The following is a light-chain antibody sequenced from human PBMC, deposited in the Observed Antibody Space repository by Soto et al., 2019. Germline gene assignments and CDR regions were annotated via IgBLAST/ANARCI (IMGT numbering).Light chain of an antibody. CDR2: AAS. Sequence: DIQMTQSPSSLSASVGDRVTITCRASQSISSYLNWYQQKPGRAPKLLIYAASILQSGVPTRFSGSGSGTDFTLTISSLHPEDFATYYCQQSYSYFRTFGQVTKV. CDR1: QSISSY. V-gene: IGKV1-39*01. J-gene: IGKJ1*01. CDR3: QQSYSYFRT.